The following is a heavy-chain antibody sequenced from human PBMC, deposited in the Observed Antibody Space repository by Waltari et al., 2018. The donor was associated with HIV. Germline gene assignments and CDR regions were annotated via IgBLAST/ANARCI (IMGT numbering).Heavy chain of an antibody. CDR1: GLAFTSYW. CDR2: INSDGRRR. Sequence: EVQLVESGGGLVQPGGSLRLSCTASGLAFTSYWMHWVRQVPGKGLVWVSGINSDGRRRTYADSLRGRFTISRDNAKNTLFLQMNSLRVEDTALYYCARSLHYHGSGRFDFWGQGTLVAVSS. D-gene: IGHD3-10*01. CDR3: ARSLHYHGSGRFDF. J-gene: IGHJ4*02. V-gene: IGHV3-74*03.